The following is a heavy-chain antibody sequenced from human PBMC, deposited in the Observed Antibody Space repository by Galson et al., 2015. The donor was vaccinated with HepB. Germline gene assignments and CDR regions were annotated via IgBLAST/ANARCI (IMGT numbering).Heavy chain of an antibody. J-gene: IGHJ5*02. Sequence: ETLSLTCNVSGGSISGYYWSWIRRPPGKGLEWIAYISDSGSTKYNPSLRSRVTISVDTSKNQFSLKLTSVTAADTAVYYCATSKWARGGYNWFDPWGQGTLITVSS. CDR1: GGSISGYY. D-gene: IGHD1-26*01. CDR3: ATSKWARGGYNWFDP. V-gene: IGHV4-59*12. CDR2: ISDSGST.